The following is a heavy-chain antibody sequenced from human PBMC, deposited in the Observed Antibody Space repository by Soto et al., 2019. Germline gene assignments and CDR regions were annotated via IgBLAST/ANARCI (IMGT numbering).Heavy chain of an antibody. J-gene: IGHJ6*03. CDR2: ISSSGSTI. CDR3: ASKRGGCSSTSCYAGHYYYYYYMDV. CDR1: GFTFSDYY. D-gene: IGHD2-2*01. V-gene: IGHV3-11*01. Sequence: QVQLVESGGGLVKPGGSLRLSCAASGFTFSDYYMSWIRQAPGKGLEWVSYISSSGSTIYYADSVKGRFTISRDNAKNALYLQMNSLRAEDTAVYYCASKRGGCSSTSCYAGHYYYYYYMDVWGKGTTVTVSS.